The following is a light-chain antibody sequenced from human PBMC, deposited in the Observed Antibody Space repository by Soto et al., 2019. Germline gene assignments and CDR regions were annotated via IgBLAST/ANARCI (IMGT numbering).Light chain of an antibody. J-gene: IGKJ4*01. CDR3: QQYGNSPDT. V-gene: IGKV3-20*01. CDR2: DAS. CDR1: QSVRSDY. Sequence: EIVLTQSPDTLSLSPGEGATLSCRASQSVRSDYLAWYQQKPGQAPRVLIYDASSRATGIPDRFSGSGSGTDFTLTVSRLEPEDFAVCYCQQYGNSPDTFGGGTKVEIK.